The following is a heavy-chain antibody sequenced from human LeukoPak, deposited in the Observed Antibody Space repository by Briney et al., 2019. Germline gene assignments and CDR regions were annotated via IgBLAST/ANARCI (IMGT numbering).Heavy chain of an antibody. Sequence: PGGSLRLSCAASGFTFINNYMNWVRQAPGKGLEWVSIIYSDGSRYYADSVKGRFTISRDSSKNTLYLQMNSLRPEDTAMYYCARDMGIWGQGTLVTVSS. D-gene: IGHD7-27*01. V-gene: IGHV3-53*01. CDR3: ARDMGI. CDR1: GFTFINNY. CDR2: IYSDGSR. J-gene: IGHJ4*02.